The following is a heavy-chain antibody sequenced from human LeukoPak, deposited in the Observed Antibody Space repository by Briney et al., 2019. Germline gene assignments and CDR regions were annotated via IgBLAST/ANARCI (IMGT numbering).Heavy chain of an antibody. CDR2: ISGSGGST. CDR1: GFTFSSYA. Sequence: PGGSLRLSCAASGFTFSSYAMSWVRQAPGKGLEWVSAISGSGGSTYYADSVKGRFTISRDNSKNTLYLQMNSLRAEDTAVYYCAKPSPGTGDILTGYLSYWGRGTLVTVSS. V-gene: IGHV3-23*01. CDR3: AKPSPGTGDILTGYLSY. D-gene: IGHD3-9*01. J-gene: IGHJ4*02.